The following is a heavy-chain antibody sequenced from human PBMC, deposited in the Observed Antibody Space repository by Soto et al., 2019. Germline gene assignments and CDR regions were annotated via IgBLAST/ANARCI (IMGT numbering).Heavy chain of an antibody. CDR2: IRSNIDGATT. Sequence: ESGGGLVKSGGSLRLSCAASGFAFKYARMTWVRQAPGKGLEWIGHIRSNIDGATTAYAAPVKGRFTISRDESKNTVDLQMNSLITEDTAVYYCTTDWGSGTHYARAFDVWGQGTMVTVSS. V-gene: IGHV3-15*01. CDR1: GFAFKYAR. CDR3: TTDWGSGTHYARAFDV. J-gene: IGHJ3*01. D-gene: IGHD3-16*01.